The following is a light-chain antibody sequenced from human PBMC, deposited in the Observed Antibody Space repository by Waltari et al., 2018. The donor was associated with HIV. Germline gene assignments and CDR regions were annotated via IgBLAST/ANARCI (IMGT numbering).Light chain of an antibody. Sequence: QSALTQPASVSGSFGQSITISCTGSSSDVGSYNLVSWYQHHPGKAPKLILYEVFKRPSGFSNRFSGSKSGNTASLTVSGLQAEDEGHYYCCSYAGSRIPFGGGTKLTVL. V-gene: IGLV2-23*02. CDR2: EVF. CDR3: CSYAGSRIP. CDR1: SSDVGSYNL. J-gene: IGLJ2*01.